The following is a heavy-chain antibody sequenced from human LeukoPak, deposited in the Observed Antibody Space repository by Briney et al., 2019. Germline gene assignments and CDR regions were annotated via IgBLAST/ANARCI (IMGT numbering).Heavy chain of an antibody. J-gene: IGHJ4*02. CDR3: AKDLERHIVVVTASAVDY. CDR2: ISYDGSNK. V-gene: IGHV3-30*18. D-gene: IGHD2-21*02. Sequence: QPGGSLRLSCAASGFTFSSYGMPWVRQAPGKGLEWVAVISYDGSNKYYADSVKGRFTISRDNSKNTLYLQMNSLRAEDTAVYYCAKDLERHIVVVTASAVDYWGQGTLVTVSS. CDR1: GFTFSSYG.